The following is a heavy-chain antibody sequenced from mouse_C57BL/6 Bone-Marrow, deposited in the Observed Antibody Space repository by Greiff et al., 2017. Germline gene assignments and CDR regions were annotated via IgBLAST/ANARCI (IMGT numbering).Heavy chain of an antibody. CDR2: ISDGGSYT. J-gene: IGHJ3*01. Sequence: DVMLVESGGGLVKPGGSLKLSCAASGFTFSSYAMSWVRQTPEKRLEWVATISDGGSYTYYPDNVKGRFTISRDNAKNNLYLQMSHLKSEDTAMYYCARDSGPPFAYWGQGTLVTVSA. D-gene: IGHD3-1*01. CDR1: GFTFSSYA. V-gene: IGHV5-4*01. CDR3: ARDSGPPFAY.